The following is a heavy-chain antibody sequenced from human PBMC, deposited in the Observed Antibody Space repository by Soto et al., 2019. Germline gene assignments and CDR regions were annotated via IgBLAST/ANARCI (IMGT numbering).Heavy chain of an antibody. D-gene: IGHD3-22*01. Sequence: PGGSLRLSCAASGFTFSSYGMHWVRQAPGKGLEWVAVISYDGSNKYYADSVKGRFTISRDNSKNTLYLQMNSLRAEDTAVYYCAKSLAYYYDSSGYYHYYYYGMDVWGQGTTVTVSS. CDR2: ISYDGSNK. J-gene: IGHJ6*02. CDR3: AKSLAYYYDSSGYYHYYYYGMDV. CDR1: GFTFSSYG. V-gene: IGHV3-30*18.